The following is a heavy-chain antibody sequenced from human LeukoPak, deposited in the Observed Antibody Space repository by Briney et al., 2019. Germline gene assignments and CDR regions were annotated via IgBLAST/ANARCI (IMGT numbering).Heavy chain of an antibody. CDR3: XXTIAAAGTYFDY. CDR1: GGSISSYY. Sequence: PSETLSLTCTVSGGSISSYYWSWIRQPPGKGLEWIGYIYYSGSTNYNPSLKSRVTISVDTSKNQCSLKLSSVTAADTSVYYCXXTIAAAGTYFDYWGQGTLVTVSS. D-gene: IGHD6-13*01. CDR2: IYYSGST. V-gene: IGHV4-59*01. J-gene: IGHJ4*02.